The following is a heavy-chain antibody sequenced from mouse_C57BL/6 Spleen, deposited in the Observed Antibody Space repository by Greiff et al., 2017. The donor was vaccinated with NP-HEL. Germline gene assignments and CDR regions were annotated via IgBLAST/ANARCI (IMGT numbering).Heavy chain of an antibody. CDR2: IYPGSGST. D-gene: IGHD3-2*02. CDR1: GYTFTSYW. V-gene: IGHV1-55*01. J-gene: IGHJ3*01. Sequence: VKLMESGAELVKPGASVKMSCKASGYTFTSYWITWVKQRPGQGLEWIGDIYPGSGSTNYNEKFKSKATLTVDTSSSTAYMQLSSLTSEDSAVYYCARETAQSSWFAYWGQGTLVTVSA. CDR3: ARETAQSSWFAY.